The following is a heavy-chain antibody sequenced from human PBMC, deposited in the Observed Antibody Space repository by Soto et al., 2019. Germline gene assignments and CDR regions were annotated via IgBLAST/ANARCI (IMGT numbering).Heavy chain of an antibody. J-gene: IGHJ5*02. Sequence: QLQLQESGPGLMKPSETLSLTCTVSGGSLSSSDYNWGWIRQPPGKGLEWIASMFHSGSTYYNPSLKSRVTISRNTSKTQFSLKLNSVTAADTAVYYCARTIFPPSNWFEPWGQGTLVTVSS. D-gene: IGHD3-9*01. CDR1: GGSLSSSDYN. CDR3: ARTIFPPSNWFEP. V-gene: IGHV4-39*01. CDR2: MFHSGST.